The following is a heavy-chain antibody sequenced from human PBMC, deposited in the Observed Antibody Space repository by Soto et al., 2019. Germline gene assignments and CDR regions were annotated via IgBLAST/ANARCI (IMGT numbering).Heavy chain of an antibody. CDR2: IYPGDSDI. J-gene: IGHJ4*02. CDR3: ARQYGSGSFDY. Sequence: PGESLKISCKCSGYSFPVYWIGWVRQMPGQGLEWMGIIYPGDSDIRYSPSFQGQVTISADKSITTAYLQWSRLKASDTAMYYCARQYGSGSFDYWGQGTLVTVSS. D-gene: IGHD3-10*01. CDR1: GYSFPVYW. V-gene: IGHV5-51*01.